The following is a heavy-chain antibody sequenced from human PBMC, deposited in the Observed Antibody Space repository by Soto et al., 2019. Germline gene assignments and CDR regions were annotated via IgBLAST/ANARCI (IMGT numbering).Heavy chain of an antibody. J-gene: IGHJ4*02. V-gene: IGHV3-30*03. CDR1: EFPFSNYG. CDR2: ISYDGSNK. Sequence: QVQLVESGGGVVQPGRSLRLSCAASEFPFSNYGMHWVRQAPGKGLEWVAHISYDGSNKHYADSVKGRFTISRDNSKNMLLLRVGSVRTEDKAVYYCAGGEYYFDYCGQGSRVAGSA. CDR3: AGGEYYFDY. D-gene: IGHD2-15*01.